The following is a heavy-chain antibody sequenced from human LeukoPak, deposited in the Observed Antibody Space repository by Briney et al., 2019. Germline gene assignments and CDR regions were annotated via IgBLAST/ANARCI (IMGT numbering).Heavy chain of an antibody. V-gene: IGHV4-30-4*08. J-gene: IGHJ3*02. CDR2: IYYSGST. Sequence: SETLSLTCTVSGGSISSGDYYWSWIRQPPGKGLEWIGYIYYSGSTYYNPSLKSRVTISVDTSKNQFSLKLSSVTAADTAVYYCMRGDYDSSGYYLPGAFDIWGQGTMVTVSS. CDR1: GGSISSGDYY. D-gene: IGHD3-22*01. CDR3: MRGDYDSSGYYLPGAFDI.